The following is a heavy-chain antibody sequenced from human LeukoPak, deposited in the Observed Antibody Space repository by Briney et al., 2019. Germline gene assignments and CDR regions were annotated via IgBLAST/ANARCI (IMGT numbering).Heavy chain of an antibody. CDR2: IKQDGSEK. V-gene: IGHV3-7*01. J-gene: IGHJ4*02. D-gene: IGHD6-13*01. Sequence: GGSLRLSCAASGFTFSSYWMSWVRQAPGKGLEWVANIKQDGSEKYYVDSVKGRFTISRDNAKNSLYLQMNSLRAEGTAVYYCARPRGGSWYGRYFDYWGQGTLVTVSS. CDR1: GFTFSSYW. CDR3: ARPRGGSWYGRYFDY.